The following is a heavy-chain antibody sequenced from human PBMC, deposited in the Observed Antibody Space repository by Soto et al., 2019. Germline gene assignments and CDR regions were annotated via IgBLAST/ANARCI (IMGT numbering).Heavy chain of an antibody. CDR1: GLTFSNYE. D-gene: IGHD3-10*01. CDR3: APRSGGGGAFDF. J-gene: IGHJ3*01. Sequence: EVQLVESGGGLVLPGGSLRLSCSASGLTFSNYEMNWVRQAPGKGLEWVSYIGRSGTTTYYADSLKGRFTISRDNAKNSLYLQMNRLRAGGTAVYYRAPRSGGGGAFDFWGQGTMVTVSS. CDR2: IGRSGTTT. V-gene: IGHV3-48*03.